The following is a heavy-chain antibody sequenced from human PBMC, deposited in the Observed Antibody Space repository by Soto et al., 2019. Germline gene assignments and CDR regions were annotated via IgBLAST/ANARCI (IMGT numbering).Heavy chain of an antibody. CDR3: AKAWMIFGGPRGFDP. Sequence: QVQLVQSGAEVKKPGSSVKVSCKASGGTFSNYLISWVRQAPGQGLEWMGGLIPIFGTANYAQKFQDRVTISADESTTTAYMELSSLRSEDTAVYYCAKAWMIFGGPRGFDPWGQGTLVTVSS. J-gene: IGHJ5*02. V-gene: IGHV1-69*12. CDR1: GGTFSNYL. CDR2: LIPIFGTA. D-gene: IGHD3-3*01.